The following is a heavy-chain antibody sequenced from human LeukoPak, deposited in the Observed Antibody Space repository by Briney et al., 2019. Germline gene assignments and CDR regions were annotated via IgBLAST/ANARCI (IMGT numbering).Heavy chain of an antibody. D-gene: IGHD6-19*01. CDR2: IGTAGDT. V-gene: IGHV3-13*04. Sequence: GGSLRLSCAASGFTFSSYDMHWVRQGTGKGLEWVSAIGTAGDTYYPVSVKGRFTTSRENAKNSLYLQMNSLRVGDTAVYYCARGRGWGTFDIWGQGTKVTDSS. CDR1: GFTFSSYD. CDR3: ARGRGWGTFDI. J-gene: IGHJ3*02.